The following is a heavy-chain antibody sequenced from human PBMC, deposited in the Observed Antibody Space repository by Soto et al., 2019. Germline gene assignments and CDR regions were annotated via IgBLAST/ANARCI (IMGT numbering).Heavy chain of an antibody. CDR1: GASFSGYY. CDR3: ARGRTSSGWSQNLFNP. Sequence: SETLDLTCAVYGASFSGYYWSWIRQPPGKGLEWIGEINHSGSTNYNPSLKSRVTISVDTSKNQFSLKLSSVTAAEAAVYSCARGRTSSGWSQNLFNPWGQRTMVTVS. D-gene: IGHD6-19*01. J-gene: IGHJ5*02. V-gene: IGHV4-34*01. CDR2: INHSGST.